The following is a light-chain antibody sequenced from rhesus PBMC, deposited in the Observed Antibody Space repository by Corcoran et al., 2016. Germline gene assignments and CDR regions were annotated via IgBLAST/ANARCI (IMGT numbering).Light chain of an antibody. Sequence: DLQMTQSPSSLSASVGDRVTITCRASQDINSDLAWYQHKPGKTPKLLISGASSLQSWIPSRFRGSGSGTDFTLTIKSLQSEDFATYYCQHYYSTPPYSFGQGTKVAIK. V-gene: IGKV1-25*02. CDR3: QHYYSTPPYS. CDR2: GAS. CDR1: QDINSD. J-gene: IGKJ2*01.